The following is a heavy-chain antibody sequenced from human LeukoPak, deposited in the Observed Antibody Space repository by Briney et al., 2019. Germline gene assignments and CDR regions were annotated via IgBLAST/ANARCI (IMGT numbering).Heavy chain of an antibody. J-gene: IGHJ4*02. CDR3: AGSSSWPFDY. Sequence: SETLSLTCTVSGGSISSGSYYWSWIRQPAGKGLEWIGRIYTSGSTNYNPSLKSRVTISVGTSKNQFSLKLSSVTAADTAVYYCAGSSSWPFDYWGQGTLVTVSS. CDR1: GGSISSGSYY. V-gene: IGHV4-61*02. CDR2: IYTSGST. D-gene: IGHD6-13*01.